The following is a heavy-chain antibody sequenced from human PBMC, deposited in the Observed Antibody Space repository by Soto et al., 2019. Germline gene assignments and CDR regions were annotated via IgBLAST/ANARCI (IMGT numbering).Heavy chain of an antibody. Sequence: KGLEWMGWMNPNSGNTGYAQKFQGRVTMTRNTSISTAYMELSSLRSEDTAVYYCARVTVVTDYWGQRTLVTGFS. D-gene: IGHD3-22*01. CDR3: ARVTVVTDY. J-gene: IGHJ4*02. CDR2: MNPNSGNT. V-gene: IGHV1-8*01.